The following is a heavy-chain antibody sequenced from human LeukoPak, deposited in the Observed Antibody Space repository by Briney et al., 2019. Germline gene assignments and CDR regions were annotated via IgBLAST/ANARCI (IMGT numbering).Heavy chain of an antibody. J-gene: IGHJ4*02. CDR1: GFTLSSYA. CDR3: TTNVYDILTGDISDY. Sequence: PGGSLRLSCVASGFTLSSYAMSWVRQAPGKGLQWVGRIKSKTDGGTTDYAAPVKGRFTISRDDSKNTLYLQMNSLKTEDTAVYYCTTNVYDILTGDISDYWGQGTLVTVSS. D-gene: IGHD3-9*01. V-gene: IGHV3-15*01. CDR2: IKSKTDGGTT.